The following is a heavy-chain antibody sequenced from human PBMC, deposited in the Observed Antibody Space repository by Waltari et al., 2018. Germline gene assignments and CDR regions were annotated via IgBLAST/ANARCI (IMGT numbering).Heavy chain of an antibody. CDR1: GGSISSSSYY. J-gene: IGHJ5*02. V-gene: IGHV4-39*07. CDR3: ARDTPFQQLVLNSWFDP. D-gene: IGHD6-13*01. CDR2: IYYSGST. Sequence: QLQLQESGPGLVKPSETLSLTCTVSGGSISSSSYYWGWIRQPPGKGLEWIGSIYYSGSTYYNPSLKSRVTISVDTSKNQFSLKLSSVTAADTAVYYCARDTPFQQLVLNSWFDPWGQGTLVTVSS.